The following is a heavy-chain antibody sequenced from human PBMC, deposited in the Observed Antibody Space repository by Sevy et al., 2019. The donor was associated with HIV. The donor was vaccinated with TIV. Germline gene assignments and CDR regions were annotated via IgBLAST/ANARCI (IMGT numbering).Heavy chain of an antibody. Sequence: GGSLRLSCAASGFTFDDYAMHWVRQAPGKGLEWVSGISWNSGSIGYADSVKGRFTISRDNAKNSLYLQMNSLRAEDMALYYCAKASGYSYGSDAFDIWGQGTMVTVSS. CDR2: ISWNSGSI. CDR3: AKASGYSYGSDAFDI. J-gene: IGHJ3*02. CDR1: GFTFDDYA. D-gene: IGHD5-18*01. V-gene: IGHV3-9*03.